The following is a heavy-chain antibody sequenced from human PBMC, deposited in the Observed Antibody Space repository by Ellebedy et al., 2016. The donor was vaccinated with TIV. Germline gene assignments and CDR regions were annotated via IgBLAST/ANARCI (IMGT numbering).Heavy chain of an antibody. Sequence: SGPTLVKPTQTLTLTCTFSGFSLSTSGVGVGWIRQPPGKALEWLALIYWNDDKRYSPSLKSRLTITKDTSKNQVVLTMTNMDPVDTATYYCAHSVVGTITGITFDYWGQGTLVTVSS. V-gene: IGHV2-5*01. CDR1: GFSLSTSGVG. CDR2: IYWNDDK. J-gene: IGHJ4*02. CDR3: AHSVVGTITGITFDY. D-gene: IGHD1-7*01.